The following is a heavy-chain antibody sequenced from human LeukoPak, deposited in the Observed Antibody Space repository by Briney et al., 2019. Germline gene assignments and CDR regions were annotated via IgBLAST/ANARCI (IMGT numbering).Heavy chain of an antibody. D-gene: IGHD6-6*01. CDR1: GGSISSGDYY. CDR2: IYYSGST. CDR3: ARRGYSSSAYYYYYYMDV. J-gene: IGHJ6*03. Sequence: SQTLSLTCTVSGGSISSGDYYWSWIRQPPGKGLEWIGYIYYSGSTYYNPSLKSRVTISVDTSKNQFSLKLSSVTAADTAVYYCARRGYSSSAYYYYYYMDVWGKGTTVTVSS. V-gene: IGHV4-30-4*01.